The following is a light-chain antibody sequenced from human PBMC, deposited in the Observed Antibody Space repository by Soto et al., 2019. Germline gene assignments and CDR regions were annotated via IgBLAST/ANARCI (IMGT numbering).Light chain of an antibody. CDR1: QRISSN. V-gene: IGKV3-15*01. CDR3: QQYKNWLALT. CDR2: GAS. J-gene: IGKJ4*01. Sequence: EIVMTQSPATLSVSPGERATLSCRASQRISSNLAWYQQKPGQAPRLLIYGASTRATGIPARFSGSGSGKEFTLTISSLQSEDSAVYYCQQYKNWLALTFGGGTKVEIK.